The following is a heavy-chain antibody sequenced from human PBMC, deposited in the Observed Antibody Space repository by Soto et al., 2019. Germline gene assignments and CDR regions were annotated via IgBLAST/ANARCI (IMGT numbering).Heavy chain of an antibody. Sequence: QVQLVQSGAEVRKPGASVNISCRASGFSFSDNLINWVRQAPGQSLEWMGWINPDNGNTRYSQTCQGRVTISRHSSASIAYVEVSDRTSEDTAVYYCARDLLSVGPRANDAFDVWGQGTMVTVSS. CDR2: INPDNGNT. V-gene: IGHV1-3*01. CDR3: ARDLLSVGPRANDAFDV. CDR1: GFSFSDNL. D-gene: IGHD2-8*02. J-gene: IGHJ3*01.